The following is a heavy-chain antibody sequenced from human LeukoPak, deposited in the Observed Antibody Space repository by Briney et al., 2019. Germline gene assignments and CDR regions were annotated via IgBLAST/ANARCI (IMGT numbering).Heavy chain of an antibody. CDR2: IYYSGST. J-gene: IGHJ4*02. CDR3: ARDGGIAAAGLFDY. D-gene: IGHD6-13*01. Sequence: PSQTLSLTCTVSGGSISSGDYYWSWIRQPPGKGLEWIGYIYYSGSTYYNPSLKSRVTISVDTSKNQFSLKLSSVTAADTAVYYCARDGGIAAAGLFDYWGQGTLVTVSP. CDR1: GGSISSGDYY. V-gene: IGHV4-30-4*01.